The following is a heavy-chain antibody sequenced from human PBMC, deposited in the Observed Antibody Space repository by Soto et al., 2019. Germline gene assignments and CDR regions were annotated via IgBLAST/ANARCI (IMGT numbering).Heavy chain of an antibody. CDR1: GYTFTDYA. V-gene: IGHV1-3*01. CDR2: INVDNGNT. Sequence: QVQLVQSGAEAKKPGASVKVSCKASGYTFTDYAIHWVRQAPGQGLEWMGWINVDNGNTGYSRKFQGRVTNVRDMSASTAYIEVTSLTSEDTAIYYCAREGAHYTPLDHWGQGTLVTVSS. J-gene: IGHJ4*02. D-gene: IGHD2-15*01. CDR3: AREGAHYTPLDH.